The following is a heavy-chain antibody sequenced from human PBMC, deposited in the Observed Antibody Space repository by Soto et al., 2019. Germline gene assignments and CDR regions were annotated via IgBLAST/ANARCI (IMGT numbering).Heavy chain of an antibody. CDR2: ISGSGGST. CDR3: AKDEVIAARPPSQPYYYYYYGMDV. V-gene: IGHV3-23*01. Sequence: EVQLLESGGGLVQPGGSLRLSCAASGFTFSSYAMSWVRQAPGKGLEWVSAISGSGGSTYYADSVKGRFTISRDNSKNTLYLQMNSLRAEDTAVYYCAKDEVIAARPPSQPYYYYYYGMDVWGQGTTVTVSS. J-gene: IGHJ6*02. D-gene: IGHD6-6*01. CDR1: GFTFSSYA.